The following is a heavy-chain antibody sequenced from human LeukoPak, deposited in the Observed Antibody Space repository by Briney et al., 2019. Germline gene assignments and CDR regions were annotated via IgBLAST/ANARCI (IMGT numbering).Heavy chain of an antibody. CDR1: GFTFSTSA. Sequence: GSLRLSCAASGFTFSTSAMSWVRQASGKGLEWVSGISDSASSTYYSDSVKGRFTISRDNSKNTLYLQMNSLRAEDTALYYCAKGYTFWEFWGQGTLVTVSS. CDR2: ISDSASST. V-gene: IGHV3-23*01. D-gene: IGHD3-16*01. J-gene: IGHJ4*02. CDR3: AKGYTFWEF.